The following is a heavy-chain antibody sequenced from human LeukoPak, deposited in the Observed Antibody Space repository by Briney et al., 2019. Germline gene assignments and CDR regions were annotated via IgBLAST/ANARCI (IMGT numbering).Heavy chain of an antibody. CDR1: GFTFSSYE. V-gene: IGHV3-48*03. CDR2: ISSSGSTI. J-gene: IGHJ3*02. Sequence: GGSLRLACAASGFTFSSYEMNWVRQAPGKGLEWFSYISSSGSTIYYADSVKGRFTISRDNAKNSLYLQMNSLRAEDTAVYYCARMRSIEDAFDIWGQGTMVTVSS. CDR3: ARMRSIEDAFDI.